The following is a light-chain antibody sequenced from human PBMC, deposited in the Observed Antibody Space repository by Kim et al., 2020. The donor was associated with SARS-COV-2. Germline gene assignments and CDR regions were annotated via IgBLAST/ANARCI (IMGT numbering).Light chain of an antibody. CDR3: QQLDSYPPT. Sequence: ASVRDRIPITCRASQGISSYLAWYQQKPGRAPKLLIYAASTLQSGVTSRFSGSGSGTDFTLTISSLQPEDFATYYCQQLDSYPPTFGPGTKVDIK. CDR2: AAS. CDR1: QGISSY. V-gene: IGKV1-9*01. J-gene: IGKJ3*01.